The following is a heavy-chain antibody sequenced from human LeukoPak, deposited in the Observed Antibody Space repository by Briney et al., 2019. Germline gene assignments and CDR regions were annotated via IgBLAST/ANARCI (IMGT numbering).Heavy chain of an antibody. CDR3: ARCILATGRYLPSFDF. J-gene: IGHJ4*02. V-gene: IGHV1-18*01. CDR1: GYTFTGYG. CDR2: ITTYNGNT. D-gene: IGHD3-3*02. Sequence: ASVKVSFKASGYTFTGYGISWVRQAPGQGLEWMGWITTYNGNTNFAQKVQGRVTMTTDTSTSTAYMELRSLRSDDTAVYYCARCILATGRYLPSFDFWGQGTLVTVSS.